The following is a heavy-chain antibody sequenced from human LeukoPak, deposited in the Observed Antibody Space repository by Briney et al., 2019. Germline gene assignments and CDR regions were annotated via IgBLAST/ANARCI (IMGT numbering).Heavy chain of an antibody. CDR2: VSSIGISS. J-gene: IGHJ4*02. CDR1: GFTFSNYA. V-gene: IGHV3-23*01. CDR3: AKDMGSRATNLDY. D-gene: IGHD1-26*01. Sequence: TGGSLRLSCTASGFTFSNYAITWVRQAPVKGLEWVSSVSSIGISSYYADSVKGRFTISRDNSQNTLYLQMNSLRAEDTAIYYCAKDMGSRATNLDYWGQGTLVTVSS.